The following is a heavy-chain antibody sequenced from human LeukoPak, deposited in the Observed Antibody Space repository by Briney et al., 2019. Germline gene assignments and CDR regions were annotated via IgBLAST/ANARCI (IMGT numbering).Heavy chain of an antibody. CDR3: ARDFWSGYYRETIDY. Sequence: ASVKVSCKASGYTFTGYYMHWVRQAPGQGLEWMGWINPNSGGTNYAQKFQDRVTMTRDTSISTAYMELSRLRSDDTAVYYCARDFWSGYYRETIDYWGQGTLVTVSS. CDR2: INPNSGGT. J-gene: IGHJ4*02. CDR1: GYTFTGYY. V-gene: IGHV1-2*02. D-gene: IGHD3-3*01.